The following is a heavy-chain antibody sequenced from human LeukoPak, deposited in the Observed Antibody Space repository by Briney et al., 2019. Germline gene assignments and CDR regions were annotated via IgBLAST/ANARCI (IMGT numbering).Heavy chain of an antibody. CDR3: ARQPVANPFDY. D-gene: IGHD5-12*01. CDR1: GYSISSGYY. Sequence: SETLSLTCAVSGYSISSGYYWGWIRQPPGKGLEWIGSIYHSGSTYYNPSLKSRVTISVDTSKNQFSLKLSSVTAADTAVYYCARQPVANPFDYWGQGTPVTVSS. CDR2: IYHSGST. V-gene: IGHV4-38-2*01. J-gene: IGHJ4*02.